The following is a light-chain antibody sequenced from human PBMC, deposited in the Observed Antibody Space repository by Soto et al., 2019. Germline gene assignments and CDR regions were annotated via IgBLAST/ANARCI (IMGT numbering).Light chain of an antibody. Sequence: QSALTQPAFVSGSPGQSITISCAGASSNVGGYNLVSWYRQHPDNAPHLLIYEGTKRPSGVSDRFTATKSGNTASLTISGLQAEDEGDYYCSYALSVSHVVFGGGTTLTVL. CDR2: EGT. V-gene: IGLV2-23*01. J-gene: IGLJ2*01. CDR3: CSYALSVSHVV. CDR1: SSNVGGYNL.